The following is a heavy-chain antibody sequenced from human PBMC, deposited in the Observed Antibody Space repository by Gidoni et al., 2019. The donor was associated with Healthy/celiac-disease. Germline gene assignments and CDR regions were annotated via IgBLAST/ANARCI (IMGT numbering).Heavy chain of an antibody. J-gene: IGHJ5*02. Sequence: QVQLVQSGAEVKKPGASVKVSCKASGYTFTSYYMHWVRQAPGQGLEWMGIINPSGGSTSYAQKFQGRVTMTRDTSTSTVYMELSSLRSEDTAVYYCAREMRTYYYGSGSLNWFDPWGQGTLVTVSS. V-gene: IGHV1-46*01. D-gene: IGHD3-10*01. CDR3: AREMRTYYYGSGSLNWFDP. CDR2: INPSGGST. CDR1: GYTFTSYY.